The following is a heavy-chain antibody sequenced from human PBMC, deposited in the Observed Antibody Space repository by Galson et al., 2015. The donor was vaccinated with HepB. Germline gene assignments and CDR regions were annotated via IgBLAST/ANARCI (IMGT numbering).Heavy chain of an antibody. Sequence: SVKVSCKASGDTFTSYAMHWVRQAPGQRLEWMGWINAGNGNTKYSQKFQGRVTITRDTSASTAYMELSSLRSEDTAVYYCARNEDIVVVPAAISIDYWGQGTLVTVSS. D-gene: IGHD2-2*01. V-gene: IGHV1-3*01. J-gene: IGHJ4*02. CDR3: ARNEDIVVVPAAISIDY. CDR1: GDTFTSYA. CDR2: INAGNGNT.